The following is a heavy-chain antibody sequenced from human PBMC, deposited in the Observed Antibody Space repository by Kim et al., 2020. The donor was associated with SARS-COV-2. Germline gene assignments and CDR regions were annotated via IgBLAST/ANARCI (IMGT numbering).Heavy chain of an antibody. CDR3: ASLPGDLPSLPGDLPRSPSPSEGAY. D-gene: IGHD2-2*01. V-gene: IGHV5-10-1*01. CDR1: GYSFTSYW. Sequence: GESLKISCKAFGYSFTSYWISWVRQMPGKGLEWMGRIDPTDSYVNYSPSFQGHVTISADKSISTAYLQWSSLKASDTAMYYCASLPGDLPSLPGDLPRSPSPSEGAYWGQGALVTVSS. J-gene: IGHJ4*02. CDR2: IDPTDSYV.